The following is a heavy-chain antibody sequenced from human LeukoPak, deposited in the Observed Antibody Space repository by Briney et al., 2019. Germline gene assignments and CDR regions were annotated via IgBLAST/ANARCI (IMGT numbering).Heavy chain of an antibody. CDR3: AKARGNLRANYFDY. V-gene: IGHV3-30*18. D-gene: IGHD1-14*01. CDR2: ISYDGSNK. CDR1: GFTFSTYG. J-gene: IGHJ4*02. Sequence: GGSLRLSCAASGFTFSTYGMHWVRQAPGKGLEWVAVISYDGSNKYYADSVKGRFTISRDNSKNTLYLQMNSLRAEDTAVYYCAKARGNLRANYFDYWGQGTLVTVSS.